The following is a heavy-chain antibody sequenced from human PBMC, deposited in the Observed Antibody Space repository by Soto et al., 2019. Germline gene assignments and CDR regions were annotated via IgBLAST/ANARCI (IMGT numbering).Heavy chain of an antibody. Sequence: GESLKISCKGSGYSFTSYWIAWVRQTPGRGLEWMGMIYPGDSDIRYNPSFRGRVTISADKSITSAFVQWGSLKASDSAIYYCARFRAPRRQLISMSFHLWGLGTLVTVSS. CDR3: ARFRAPRRQLISMSFHL. D-gene: IGHD6-13*01. CDR1: GYSFTSYW. J-gene: IGHJ4*03. CDR2: IYPGDSDI. V-gene: IGHV5-51*01.